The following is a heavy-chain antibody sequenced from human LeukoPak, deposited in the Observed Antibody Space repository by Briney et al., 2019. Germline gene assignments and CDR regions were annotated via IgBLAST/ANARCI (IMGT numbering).Heavy chain of an antibody. CDR1: GGSISSGDYY. Sequence: PSETLSLTCTVSGGSISSGDYYWSWIRQPPGKGLEWIGYIYYSGSTYYNPSLKSRVTISVDTSKNQFSLKLSSVTAADTAVYYCANINRGHYYDSSGYSYYFDYWGQGTLVTVSS. D-gene: IGHD3-22*01. V-gene: IGHV4-30-4*01. CDR2: IYYSGST. CDR3: ANINRGHYYDSSGYSYYFDY. J-gene: IGHJ4*02.